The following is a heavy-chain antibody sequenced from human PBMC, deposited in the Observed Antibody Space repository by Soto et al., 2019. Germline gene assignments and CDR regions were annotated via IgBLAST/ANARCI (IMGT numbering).Heavy chain of an antibody. D-gene: IGHD6-19*01. CDR2: SYYSGST. CDR1: GGSISSGDYY. J-gene: IGHJ4*02. Sequence: QILWLICTVSGGSISSGDYYWSWILQPPGKGLECVADSYYSGSTYYNTAHKSRVTASVDTSKSQVSLKPSSVTAADTAFYSWTSRTLIAVAGTFDFWGRISLVAVS. V-gene: IGHV4-30-4*01. CDR3: TSRTLIAVAGTFDF.